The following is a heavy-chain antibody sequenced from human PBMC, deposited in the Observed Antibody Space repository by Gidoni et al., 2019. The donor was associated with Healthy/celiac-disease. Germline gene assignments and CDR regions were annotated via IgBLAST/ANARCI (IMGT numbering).Heavy chain of an antibody. CDR1: GGTFSSYA. J-gene: IGHJ4*02. V-gene: IGHV1-69*06. D-gene: IGHD3-10*01. CDR3: ARHRNYYGSGSRNTNTDNIDY. Sequence: VKKPGSSVKVSCKASGGTFSSYAISWVRQAPGQGLEWMGGIIPIFGTANYAQKFQGRVTITADKSTSTAYMELSSLRSEDTAVYYCARHRNYYGSGSRNTNTDNIDYWGQGTLVTVSS. CDR2: IIPIFGTA.